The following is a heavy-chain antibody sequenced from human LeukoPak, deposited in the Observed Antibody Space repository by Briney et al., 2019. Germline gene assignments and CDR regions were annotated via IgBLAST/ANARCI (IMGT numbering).Heavy chain of an antibody. V-gene: IGHV3-23*01. J-gene: IGHJ4*02. CDR1: GFTFSSYA. CDR3: PKGCASTSCYTSEY. CDR2: ISGSGDST. Sequence: GGSLRLSCAASGFTFSSYAMSWVRQAPGRGLEWVSTISGSGDSTYYADSVKGRFTISRDNSKNTLYLQINSLRPEDTAVYYCPKGCASTSCYTSEYWGQGTLVTVSS. D-gene: IGHD2-2*02.